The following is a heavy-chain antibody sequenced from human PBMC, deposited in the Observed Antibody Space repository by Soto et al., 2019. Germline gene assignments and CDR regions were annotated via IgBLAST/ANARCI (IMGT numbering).Heavy chain of an antibody. J-gene: IGHJ4*02. CDR2: ISSSSSTI. Sequence: EVQLVESGGGLVQPGGSLRLSCAASGFTFSSYSMNWVRQAPGKGLEWVSYISSSSSTIYYADSVKGRFTISRDNAKHSLYLKMNSLRDEDTAVYYCARGRLWFGELGDRPGYWGQGTLVTVSS. D-gene: IGHD3-10*01. V-gene: IGHV3-48*02. CDR1: GFTFSSYS. CDR3: ARGRLWFGELGDRPGY.